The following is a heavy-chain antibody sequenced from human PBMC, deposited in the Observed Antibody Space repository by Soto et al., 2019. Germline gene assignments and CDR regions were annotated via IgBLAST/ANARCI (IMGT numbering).Heavy chain of an antibody. V-gene: IGHV4-31*03. Sequence: QVQLQESGPGLVKPSQTLSLTCSVSGGSISSGGYYWSWIRQHPGKGLEWIGYIYCSGSTYYNPSLKSRVTISVDTSKNQFSLKLSSVTAADTAVYYCARSYGGNSSWGFDYWGQGTLVTVSS. D-gene: IGHD4-17*01. CDR1: GGSISSGGYY. J-gene: IGHJ4*02. CDR3: ARSYGGNSSWGFDY. CDR2: IYCSGST.